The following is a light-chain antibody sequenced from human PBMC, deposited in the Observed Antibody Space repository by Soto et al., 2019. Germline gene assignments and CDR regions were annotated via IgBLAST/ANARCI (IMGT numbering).Light chain of an antibody. CDR3: QQNYITPLT. V-gene: IGKV1-39*01. Sequence: DVQFTQSPSPLSASVGDRVSISCRASRAITNHLNWYQQKPGKAPILLVYAASTLETGVPSRFSGSGSGTHVTLTIDNLQPEDVATYFCQQNYITPLTFGGGTKVEI. J-gene: IGKJ4*01. CDR2: AAS. CDR1: RAITNH.